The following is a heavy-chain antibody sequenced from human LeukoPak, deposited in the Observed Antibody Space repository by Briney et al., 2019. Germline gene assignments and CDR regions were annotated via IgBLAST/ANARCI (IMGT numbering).Heavy chain of an antibody. CDR3: ARDFWSGYPDI. CDR1: GGSISSSNW. D-gene: IGHD3-3*01. V-gene: IGHV4-4*02. Sequence: SETLSLTCAVSGGSISSSNWWSWVRQPPGKGLEWIGEIYHSGSTNYNPSLKSRVTFSLDTSKNQFSLKLNSVTAADTAVYYCARDFWSGYPDIWGQGTMVTVSS. J-gene: IGHJ3*02. CDR2: IYHSGST.